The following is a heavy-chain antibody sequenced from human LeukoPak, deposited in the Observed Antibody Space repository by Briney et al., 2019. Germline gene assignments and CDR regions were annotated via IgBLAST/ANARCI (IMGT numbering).Heavy chain of an antibody. CDR3: ARSVPKYSGSYDGAFDI. J-gene: IGHJ3*02. V-gene: IGHV1-3*01. Sequence: ASVKVSCKASGYTFTSYAMHWVRQAPGQRLEWMGWINAGNGNTKYSQKFQGRVTITRDTSASTAYMELSSLRSEDTAVYYCARSVPKYSGSYDGAFDIWGQGTMVTVSS. D-gene: IGHD1-26*01. CDR2: INAGNGNT. CDR1: GYTFTSYA.